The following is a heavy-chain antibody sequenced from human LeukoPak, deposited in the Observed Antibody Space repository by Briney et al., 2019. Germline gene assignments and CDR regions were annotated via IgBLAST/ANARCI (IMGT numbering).Heavy chain of an antibody. CDR3: ARHGGGSWYYGGSYYYYGMDV. CDR2: IYHGGST. V-gene: IGHV4-4*02. Sequence: PSETLSLTCAVSGASISSSHWWSWVRQPPRKGLEWNGEIYHGGSTYYNPSLKSRVTISADTSKNQFSLKLSSVTAADTAVYYCARHGGGSWYYGGSYYYYGMDVWGQGTTVTVSS. D-gene: IGHD6-13*01. J-gene: IGHJ6*02. CDR1: GASISSSHW.